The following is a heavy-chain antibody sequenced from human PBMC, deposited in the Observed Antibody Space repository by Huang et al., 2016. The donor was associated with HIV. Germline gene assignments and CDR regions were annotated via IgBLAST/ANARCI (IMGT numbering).Heavy chain of an antibody. J-gene: IGHJ6*02. Sequence: VESGGRSVQPGGSIKLSCVGSTFTFGAYWMSWVRQPPGEGLGWVANIKQDESEKYYVDSVKGRFNISRDNARKVLFLEMDDLRVEDTAIYFCATKTAGMDIWGQGTTVTVSS. CDR3: ATKTAGMDI. V-gene: IGHV3-7*01. D-gene: IGHD1-7*01. CDR1: TFTFGAYW. CDR2: IKQDESEK.